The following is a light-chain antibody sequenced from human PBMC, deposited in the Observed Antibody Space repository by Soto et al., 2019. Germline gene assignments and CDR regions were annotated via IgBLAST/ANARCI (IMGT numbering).Light chain of an antibody. V-gene: IGLV2-23*01. CDR1: SSDVGSYNL. CDR3: CSYAGSSTLV. J-gene: IGLJ2*01. Sequence: QSALTQPASVSGSPGQSITISFTGTSSDVGSYNLVSWYQQHPGKAPKLIIYEDSNRPSGVSNRFSGSKSGNTASLTISGLPAEDEADYYCCSYAGSSTLVFGGGTKVTVL. CDR2: EDS.